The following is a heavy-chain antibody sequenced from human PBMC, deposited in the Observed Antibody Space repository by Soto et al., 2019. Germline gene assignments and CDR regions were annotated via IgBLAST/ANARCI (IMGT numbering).Heavy chain of an antibody. Sequence: VQLLESGGDLVQPGRSLRVSCAASGFTFSNYAMSWVRQAPGKGLEWVSAISGSGGTTYYADSVRGRFTISRDNSKNTLSLQMNSLRAEDAAVYYCAKVFVETGGSSGWPWSFHYWGQGTLVTVSS. CDR1: GFTFSNYA. CDR2: ISGSGGTT. CDR3: AKVFVETGGSSGWPWSFHY. J-gene: IGHJ4*02. V-gene: IGHV3-23*01. D-gene: IGHD6-25*01.